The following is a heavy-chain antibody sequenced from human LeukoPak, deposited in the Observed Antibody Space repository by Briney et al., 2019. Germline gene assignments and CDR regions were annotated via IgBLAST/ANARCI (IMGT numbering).Heavy chain of an antibody. D-gene: IGHD5-24*01. CDR3: ARDGRRDLQYFDY. J-gene: IGHJ4*02. CDR1: GFTFSSYT. V-gene: IGHV3-21*01. CDR2: ISSSSSYM. Sequence: GGSLRLSCAASGFTFSSYTMNWVRQAPGKGLEWVSSISSSSSYMYYADSVKGRFTISRDNAKNSLYLQMNSPRPEDTALYYCARDGRRDLQYFDYWGQGTLVTVSS.